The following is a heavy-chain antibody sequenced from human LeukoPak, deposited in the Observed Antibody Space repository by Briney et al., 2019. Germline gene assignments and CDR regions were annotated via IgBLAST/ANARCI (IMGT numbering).Heavy chain of an antibody. J-gene: IGHJ4*02. V-gene: IGHV4-39*07. Sequence: SETLSLTCTVSGDSIGSGTHYWGWIRQPPGKGLEWIGSIYYSGSTYYTPSLKSRVTISVDTSKNQFSLKLSSVTAADTAVYYCARVRKPVAGTPLYYFDYWGQGTLVTVSS. CDR3: ARVRKPVAGTPLYYFDY. CDR1: GDSIGSGTHY. D-gene: IGHD6-19*01. CDR2: IYYSGST.